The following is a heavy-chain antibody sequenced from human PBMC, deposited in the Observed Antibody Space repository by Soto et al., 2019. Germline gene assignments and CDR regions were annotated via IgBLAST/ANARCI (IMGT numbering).Heavy chain of an antibody. J-gene: IGHJ6*02. Sequence: DVQLVETGGELIQPGGSLRLSCAASGFTLSSKYMSWVRQAPGKGLEWISVIWSAGLIYYADSVRGRFTISRDISKNILYLEMTSLRADDTAVYYCAREAPMDVWGQGTTVTVSS. V-gene: IGHV3-53*02. CDR1: GFTLSSKY. CDR3: AREAPMDV. CDR2: IWSAGLI.